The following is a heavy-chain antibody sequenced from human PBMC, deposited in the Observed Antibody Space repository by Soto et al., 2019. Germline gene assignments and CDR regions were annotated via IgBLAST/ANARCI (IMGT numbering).Heavy chain of an antibody. CDR1: GLSFSSYE. J-gene: IGHJ6*02. CDR2: ISKSGSFI. V-gene: IGHV3-48*03. CDR3: ASVMLRFSYGIDV. Sequence: SQKISCAASGLSFSSYEMHWVRQAPGKGLEWVSYISKSGSFIYYTDSVKGRFTISRDNAKNLLYLEMNSLRAEDTAVYFCASVMLRFSYGIDVWGQGTTVTVSS. D-gene: IGHD3-3*01.